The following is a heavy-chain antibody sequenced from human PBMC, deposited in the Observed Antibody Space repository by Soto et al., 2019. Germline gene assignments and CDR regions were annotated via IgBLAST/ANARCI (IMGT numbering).Heavy chain of an antibody. Sequence: ASVKVSCKASGYTFTSYAMHWVRQAPGQRLEWMGWINAGNGNTKYSQKFQGRVTITRDTSASTAYMELSSLRSEDTAVYYCAREDYDSSGYYGTNWFDPWGQGTLVTVSS. J-gene: IGHJ5*02. CDR2: INAGNGNT. CDR1: GYTFTSYA. CDR3: AREDYDSSGYYGTNWFDP. D-gene: IGHD3-22*01. V-gene: IGHV1-3*01.